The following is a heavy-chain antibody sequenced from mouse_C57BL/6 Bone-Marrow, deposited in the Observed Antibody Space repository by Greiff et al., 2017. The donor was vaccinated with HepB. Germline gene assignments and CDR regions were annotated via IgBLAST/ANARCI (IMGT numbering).Heavy chain of an antibody. V-gene: IGHV2-9*01. CDR1: GFSLTSYG. J-gene: IGHJ3*01. CDR2: IWGGGST. CDR3: AKHEGSRLRRHWSFAY. D-gene: IGHD2-4*01. Sequence: VMLVESGPGLVAPSQSLSITCTFSGFSLTSYGVDWVRQPPGKGLEWLGVIWGGGSTNYNSALMSRLSISKDNSKSQVFLKMNSLQTDDTAMYYCAKHEGSRLRRHWSFAYWGQGTLVTVSA.